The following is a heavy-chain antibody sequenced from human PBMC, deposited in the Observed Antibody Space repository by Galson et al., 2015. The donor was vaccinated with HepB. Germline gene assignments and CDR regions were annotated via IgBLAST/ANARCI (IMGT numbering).Heavy chain of an antibody. V-gene: IGHV3-66*01. Sequence: SLRLSCAASGFTVSSNYMSWVRQAPGKGLEWVSLIYSGGTTFYADSVKGRFTISRDNSKNTLYLQMSTLRAEDTAVYHCARARGTSLLFDFWGQGTLVTVSS. J-gene: IGHJ4*02. CDR3: ARARGTSLLFDF. CDR1: GFTVSSNY. CDR2: IYSGGTT. D-gene: IGHD3-10*01.